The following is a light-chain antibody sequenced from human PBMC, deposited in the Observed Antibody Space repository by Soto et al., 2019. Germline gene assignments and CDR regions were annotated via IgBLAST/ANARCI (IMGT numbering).Light chain of an antibody. Sequence: QSALTQPPSASGSPGQSVTIYCTGTSSDVGGYNYVSWYQQHPGKAPKLMIYEVSKRPSGVPDRFSGSKSGNTASLTVSGLQAEDEDDYSCSSYAGSDNLVFGGGTKLTVL. CDR3: SSYAGSDNLV. J-gene: IGLJ2*01. CDR2: EVS. V-gene: IGLV2-8*01. CDR1: SSDVGGYNY.